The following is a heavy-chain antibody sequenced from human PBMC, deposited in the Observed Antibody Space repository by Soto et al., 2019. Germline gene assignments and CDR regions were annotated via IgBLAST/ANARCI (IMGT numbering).Heavy chain of an antibody. CDR1: GFTFSSYA. J-gene: IGHJ4*02. D-gene: IGHD3-3*01. CDR3: AISAYDFWSGYYYFDY. CDR2: ISGTGDPA. Sequence: EVQLLESGGGLVQPGGSLRLSCAASGFTFSSYAMSWVRQAPGKGLEWVSAISGTGDPAYYADSVKGRFTISRGNSKNTLFLQLNSLRAEDTAIYYCAISAYDFWSGYYYFDYWGRGTLVTVSS. V-gene: IGHV3-23*01.